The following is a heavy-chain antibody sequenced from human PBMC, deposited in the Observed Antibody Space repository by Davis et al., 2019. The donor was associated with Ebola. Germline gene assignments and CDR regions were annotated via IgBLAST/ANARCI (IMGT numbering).Heavy chain of an antibody. Sequence: SETLSLTCAVYGGSFSGYYWSWIRQPPGKGLEWIGEINHSGSTNYNPSLKSRVTISVDTSKNQFSLKLSSVTAADTAVYYCARGGGGYSYGLGYWGQGTLVTVSS. CDR2: INHSGST. CDR1: GGSFSGYY. CDR3: ARGGGGYSYGLGY. V-gene: IGHV4-34*01. D-gene: IGHD5-18*01. J-gene: IGHJ4*02.